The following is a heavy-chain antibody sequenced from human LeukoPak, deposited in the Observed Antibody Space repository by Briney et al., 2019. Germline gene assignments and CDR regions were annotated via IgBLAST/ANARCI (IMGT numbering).Heavy chain of an antibody. J-gene: IGHJ6*02. V-gene: IGHV1-69*04. D-gene: IGHD3-10*01. CDR2: IIPILGIA. Sequence: SVKVSCKASGGTFSSYAISWVRQAPGQGLEWMGRIIPILGIANYARKFQGRVTITADKSTSTAYMELSSLRSEDTAVYYCARGLHFTMVRGGTTNYYYGMDVWGQGTSVTVSS. CDR3: ARGLHFTMVRGGTTNYYYGMDV. CDR1: GGTFSSYA.